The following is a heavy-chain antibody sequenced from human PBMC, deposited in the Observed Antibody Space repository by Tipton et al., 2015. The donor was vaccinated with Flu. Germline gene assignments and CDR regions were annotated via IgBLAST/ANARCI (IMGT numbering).Heavy chain of an antibody. Sequence: QLVQSGGGLIQPGGSLRLSCAASGFTVTSRYMSWVRQAPGKGLEWVSVIYGGGTTDYEDSVKGRFTITRDKSKNLLSLGINSLRAEDTAVYYCARGQGANPWGRGTLVTVSS. CDR3: ARGQGANP. V-gene: IGHV3-53*01. CDR2: IYGGGTT. J-gene: IGHJ5*02. CDR1: GFTVTSRY.